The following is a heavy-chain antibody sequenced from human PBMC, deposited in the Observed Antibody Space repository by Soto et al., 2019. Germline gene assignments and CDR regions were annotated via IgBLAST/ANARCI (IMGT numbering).Heavy chain of an antibody. CDR2: IIPIFGTA. CDR1: GGTFSSYA. CDR3: AMSMVRGVIMDPYYYGMDV. Sequence: SVKVSCKASGGTFSSYAISWVRQAPGQGLEWMGGIIPIFGTANYAQKFQGRVTITADESTSTAYMELSSLRSEDTAVYYCAMSMVRGVIMDPYYYGMDVWGQGTTVTVSS. D-gene: IGHD3-10*01. V-gene: IGHV1-69*13. J-gene: IGHJ6*02.